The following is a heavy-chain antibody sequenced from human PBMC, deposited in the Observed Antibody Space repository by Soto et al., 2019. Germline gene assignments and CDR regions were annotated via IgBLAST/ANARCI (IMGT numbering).Heavy chain of an antibody. CDR1: GGTISTFA. CDR3: ARGVLVLVGGYYSMDV. CDR2: INTLFVKT. V-gene: IGHV1-69*06. Sequence: QVQLVQSGAEVKKPGSSVKVSCKASGGTISTFAIAWVRQAPGQGLEGMGGINTLFVKTNYAQTFQGRVKITTDKSTNIAYMELSSMRFDVTAVYYCARGVLVLVGGYYSMDVWGQGTTVTVSS. J-gene: IGHJ6*02. D-gene: IGHD1-26*01.